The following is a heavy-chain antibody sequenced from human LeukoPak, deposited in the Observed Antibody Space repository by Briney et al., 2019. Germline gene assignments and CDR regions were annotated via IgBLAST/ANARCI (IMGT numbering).Heavy chain of an antibody. CDR3: VRDDDRPDNGLDY. CDR1: RFTVSSNY. Sequence: GGSLRLSCAASRFTVSSNYMSWVRQAPGKGLEWVSVIYTGGTTYYADSVKGRFTISRDNSKNTVYLDMNSLRAEDTAVYYCVRDDDRPDNGLDYWGQGTLITVSS. J-gene: IGHJ4*02. V-gene: IGHV3-66*01. D-gene: IGHD3-22*01. CDR2: IYTGGTT.